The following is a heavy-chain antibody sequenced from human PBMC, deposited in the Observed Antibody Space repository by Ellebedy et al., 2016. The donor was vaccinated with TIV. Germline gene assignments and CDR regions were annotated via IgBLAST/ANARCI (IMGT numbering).Heavy chain of an antibody. D-gene: IGHD2/OR15-2a*01. V-gene: IGHV3-33*08. Sequence: GESLKISCAASEFAFETDWMTWVRQAPGKGLEWVAVIWYDGSNTQYADSVNGRFTMSRDNSKNMVYLQMNSLRAEDTAVYYCARDGVRPYFYNGMNVWGQGTTVSVSS. CDR1: EFAFETDW. CDR2: IWYDGSNT. J-gene: IGHJ6*02. CDR3: ARDGVRPYFYNGMNV.